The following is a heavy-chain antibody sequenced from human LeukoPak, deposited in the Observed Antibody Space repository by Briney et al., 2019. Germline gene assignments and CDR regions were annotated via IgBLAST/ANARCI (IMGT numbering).Heavy chain of an antibody. CDR3: ARGAPGVVPAVADAFDI. J-gene: IGHJ3*02. CDR1: GFTFSSYS. V-gene: IGHV3-48*01. CDR2: ISSSSSTI. D-gene: IGHD2-2*01. Sequence: PGGSLRLSCAASGFTFSSYSMNWVRQAPGKGLEWVSYISSSSSTIYYADSVKGRFTISRDNAKNSLYLQMNSLRAEDTAVYYCARGAPGVVPAVADAFDIWGQGTMVTVSS.